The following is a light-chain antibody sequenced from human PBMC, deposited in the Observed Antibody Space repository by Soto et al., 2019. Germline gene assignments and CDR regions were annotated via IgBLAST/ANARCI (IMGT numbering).Light chain of an antibody. V-gene: IGKV3-15*01. Sequence: EIVMTQSPATLSVSPGERATLSCRASQSVSSNLAWYQQKPGQAPRLLIYGASTRATGIPARFSGSGSGKEFTLTLSSLQSEDFSVYYCQQHNNWPHTFGQETRLEIK. CDR2: GAS. CDR1: QSVSSN. J-gene: IGKJ5*01. CDR3: QQHNNWPHT.